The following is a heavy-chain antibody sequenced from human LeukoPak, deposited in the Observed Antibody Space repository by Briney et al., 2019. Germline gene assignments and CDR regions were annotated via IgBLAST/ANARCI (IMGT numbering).Heavy chain of an antibody. CDR1: GYTFTSYD. CDR2: MNPNSGNT. CDR3: TRGVMKGSGKTFDY. D-gene: IGHD3-10*01. J-gene: IGHJ4*02. Sequence: GASVKVSCKTSGYTFTSYDINWVRQATGQGLEWMGWMNPNSGNTGYAQKFQGRVAMTRNTSISTAYMELSSVRSEDTAVYFCTRGVMKGSGKTFDYWGQGTLVTVSS. V-gene: IGHV1-8*01.